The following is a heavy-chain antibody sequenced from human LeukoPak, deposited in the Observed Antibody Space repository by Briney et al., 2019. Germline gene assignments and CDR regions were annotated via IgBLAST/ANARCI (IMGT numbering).Heavy chain of an antibody. V-gene: IGHV5-51*01. Sequence: GESLKISCKGSGYSFTSYWIGWVRQMPGKGLEWMGIIYPGDSDTRYSPSFQGQVTISADKSISTAYLQWSSLKASDTAMYYCARTRTGYSSGWYYYYMDVWGKGTTVTVSS. CDR1: GYSFTSYW. CDR3: ARTRTGYSSGWYYYYMDV. CDR2: IYPGDSDT. D-gene: IGHD6-19*01. J-gene: IGHJ6*03.